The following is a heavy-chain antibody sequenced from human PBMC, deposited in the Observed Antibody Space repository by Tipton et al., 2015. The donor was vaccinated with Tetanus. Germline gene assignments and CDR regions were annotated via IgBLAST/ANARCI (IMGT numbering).Heavy chain of an antibody. J-gene: IGHJ4*02. CDR1: GDSIRDYY. V-gene: IGHV4-4*07. CDR3: ASTGYYDSAGFPY. CDR2: INTSGSS. D-gene: IGHD3-22*01. Sequence: TLSLTCTVSGDSIRDYYWNWIRQPAGKGLEWIGRINTSGSSNYNPPLKSRLAMSVDMSKNQFSLKLKSVTAADTAVYFCASTGYYDSAGFPYWGPGTLVTVSS.